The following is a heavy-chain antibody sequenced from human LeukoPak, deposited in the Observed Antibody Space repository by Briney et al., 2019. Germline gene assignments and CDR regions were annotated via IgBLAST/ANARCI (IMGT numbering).Heavy chain of an antibody. CDR2: IYYSGST. V-gene: IGHV4-59*01. J-gene: IGHJ4*02. Sequence: SETPSLTCTVSGGSISSYYWSWIRQPPGKGLEWIGYIYYSGSTNYNPSLKSRVTISVDTSKNQFSLKLSSVTAADTAVYYCARRTVTGVDYWGQGTLVTVSS. D-gene: IGHD4-17*01. CDR1: GGSISSYY. CDR3: ARRTVTGVDY.